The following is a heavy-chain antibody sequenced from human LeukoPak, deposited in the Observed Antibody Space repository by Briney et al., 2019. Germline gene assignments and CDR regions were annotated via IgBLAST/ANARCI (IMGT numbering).Heavy chain of an antibody. J-gene: IGHJ4*02. D-gene: IGHD2-2*01. CDR3: AKVSLCPY. CDR1: GFTFSSYA. Sequence: PGGSLRLSCAASGFTFSSYAMHWVRQAPGKGLEWVAVISYDGSNKYYADSVKGRFTISRDNSKNTLYLQMNSLRAEDTAVYYCAKVSLCPYWGQGTLVTVSS. V-gene: IGHV3-30*01. CDR2: ISYDGSNK.